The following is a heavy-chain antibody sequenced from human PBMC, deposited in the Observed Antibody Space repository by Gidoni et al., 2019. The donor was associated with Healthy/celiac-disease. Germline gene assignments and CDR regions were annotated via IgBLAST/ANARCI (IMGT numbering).Heavy chain of an antibody. D-gene: IGHD4-17*01. Sequence: EVQLVESGGGLVQPGGSLRLSCAAYGFTFSSYSMNWVRQAPGKGLECVSYISSSSSTIYYADSVKGRFTISRDNAKNSLYLQMNSLRDEDTAVYYCARDLGWGPNGDYMYWGQGTLVTVSS. V-gene: IGHV3-48*02. CDR1: GFTFSSYS. CDR3: ARDLGWGPNGDYMY. CDR2: ISSSSSTI. J-gene: IGHJ4*02.